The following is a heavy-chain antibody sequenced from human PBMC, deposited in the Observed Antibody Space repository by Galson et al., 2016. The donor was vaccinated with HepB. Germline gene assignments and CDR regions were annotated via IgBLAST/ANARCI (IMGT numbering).Heavy chain of an antibody. D-gene: IGHD3-3*01. J-gene: IGHJ4*02. V-gene: IGHV4/OR15-8*01. CDR1: GDSIISSNW. CDR2: MFHNGNA. Sequence: SETLSLTCAVSGDSIISSNWWTWVRQSPGQGLQWIGEMFHNGNANYNPSLRSRVFMSLDKSQNQFSLHLTSVTAADTAVYFCVRVTDGGNFWIAGWGQGTPVTVSS. CDR3: VRVTDGGNFWIAG.